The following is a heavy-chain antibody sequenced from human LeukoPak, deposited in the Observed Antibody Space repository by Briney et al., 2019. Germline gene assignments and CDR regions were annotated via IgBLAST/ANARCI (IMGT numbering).Heavy chain of an antibody. CDR1: GGTISSSSYY. CDR3: ARQMRCAFDI. Sequence: SETLSLTCTVSGGTISSSSYYWGWIRQPPGKGLEWIGSIYYSGSTYYNPSLKSRVTISVDTSKNQFSLKLSSVTAADTAVYYCARQMRCAFDIWGHGTMVTVSS. CDR2: IYYSGST. V-gene: IGHV4-39*01. J-gene: IGHJ3*02.